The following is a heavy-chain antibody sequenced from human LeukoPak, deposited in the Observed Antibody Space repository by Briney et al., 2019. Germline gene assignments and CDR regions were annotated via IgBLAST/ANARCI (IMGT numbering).Heavy chain of an antibody. Sequence: SSETLSLTCTVSGGSITNNHWTWVRQPPGNRLEWIGNVYYSGGAHYNPSLKSRVTISLDTSKNQISLRLNFVTPADTAVYFCAKGSGWLPEYWGQGILVTVSS. CDR2: VYYSGGA. D-gene: IGHD2/OR15-2a*01. CDR3: AKGSGWLPEY. J-gene: IGHJ4*02. CDR1: GGSITNNH. V-gene: IGHV4-59*01.